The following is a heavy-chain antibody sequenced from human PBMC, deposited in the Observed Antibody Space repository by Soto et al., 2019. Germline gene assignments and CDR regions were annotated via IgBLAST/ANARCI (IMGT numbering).Heavy chain of an antibody. CDR2: INHSGST. Sequence: PSETLSLTCAVYGGAFSGYFWRWIRQAPGKGLEWIGEINHSGSTTYTPSLKSRVTFSVDTSKDQFSLRLTSVTAADTAVYYCARGRGSLPGVMDVQGQGSTATVSS. CDR3: ARGRGSLPGVMDV. D-gene: IGHD3-10*01. V-gene: IGHV4-34*01. CDR1: GGAFSGYF. J-gene: IGHJ6*02.